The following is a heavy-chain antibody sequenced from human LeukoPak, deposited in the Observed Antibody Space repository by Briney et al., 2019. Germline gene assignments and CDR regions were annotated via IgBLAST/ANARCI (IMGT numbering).Heavy chain of an antibody. CDR3: ARGAQIVVAPAAQAGPGPSGVDY. CDR2: ISSSSTYI. CDR1: GFTFSSYS. Sequence: PGGSLRLSCAASGFTFSSYSMNWVRQAPGKGLEWVSSISSSSTYIYYADSVKGRFTTSRDNAKNSLYLHMNSLRAEDTAVYFCARGAQIVVAPAAQAGPGPSGVDYWGQGTLVTVSS. V-gene: IGHV3-21*01. D-gene: IGHD2-2*01. J-gene: IGHJ4*02.